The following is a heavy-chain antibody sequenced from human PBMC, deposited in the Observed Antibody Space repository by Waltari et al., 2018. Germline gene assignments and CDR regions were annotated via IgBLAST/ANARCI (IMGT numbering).Heavy chain of an antibody. J-gene: IGHJ1*01. D-gene: IGHD5-12*01. Sequence: QVQLVESGGGVVQPGGSLRLSCAASGFTFSSYGMHWVRQAPGKGLGGVAFIRYDGSNKYYADSVKGRFTSSRDNSKNTLYLQMNSLRAEDTAVYYCAKVWRDGYNRGPFQHWGQGTLVTVSS. CDR1: GFTFSSYG. CDR2: IRYDGSNK. V-gene: IGHV3-30*02. CDR3: AKVWRDGYNRGPFQH.